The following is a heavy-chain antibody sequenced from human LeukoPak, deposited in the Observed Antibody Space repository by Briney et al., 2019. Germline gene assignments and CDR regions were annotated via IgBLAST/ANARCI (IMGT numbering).Heavy chain of an antibody. CDR3: AKDQGYPNYYDSSGPQPFDY. CDR2: ISGSGGST. CDR1: GFTFSSYA. Sequence: HSGGSLRLSCAASGFTFSSYAMSWVRQAPGKGLEWVSAISGSGGSTYYADSVKGRFTISRDNSKNTLYLQMNSLRAEDTAVYYCAKDQGYPNYYDSSGPQPFDYWGQGTLVTVSS. J-gene: IGHJ4*02. D-gene: IGHD3-22*01. V-gene: IGHV3-23*01.